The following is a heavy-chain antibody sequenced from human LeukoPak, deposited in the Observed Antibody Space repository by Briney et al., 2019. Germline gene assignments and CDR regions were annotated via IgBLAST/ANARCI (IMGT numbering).Heavy chain of an antibody. CDR1: GFTFSHFG. Sequence: TGGSLRLSCAASGFTFSHFGFHWVRQAPGKGLEWVAVIWSDGTNKYYGDSVKGRFIIYRDDSHNTVYLQMNSLRVQDTAKYYCAKDAQRGFDYSNSLEYWGQGSLVTVSS. D-gene: IGHD4-11*01. V-gene: IGHV3-33*06. J-gene: IGHJ1*01. CDR2: IWSDGTNK. CDR3: AKDAQRGFDYSNSLEY.